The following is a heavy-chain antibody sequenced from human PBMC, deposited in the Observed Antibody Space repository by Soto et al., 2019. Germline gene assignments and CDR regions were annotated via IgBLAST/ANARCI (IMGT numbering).Heavy chain of an antibody. J-gene: IGHJ4*02. CDR2: MSYDGTKK. CDR1: GFTFSTYA. D-gene: IGHD6-13*01. V-gene: IGHV3-30-3*01. CDR3: ATGQPSSWYYFGY. Sequence: LRLSCAASGFTFSTYAMHWVRQAPGKGLEWVAVMSYDGTKKYYADSVKGRFTISRDNSKNTLYLQMNSLRGDDTAVYFCATGQPSSWYYFGYWGQGTLVTVSS.